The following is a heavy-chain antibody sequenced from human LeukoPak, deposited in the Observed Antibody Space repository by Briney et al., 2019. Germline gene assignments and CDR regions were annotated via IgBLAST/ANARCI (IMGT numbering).Heavy chain of an antibody. CDR3: AKTTSHCSSTSCPFDY. J-gene: IGHJ4*02. V-gene: IGHV3-33*06. D-gene: IGHD2-2*01. CDR1: GFTFSGYG. CDR2: IWYDGSNK. Sequence: GGSLRLSCAASGFTFSGYGMHWVRQAPGKGLEWVAVIWYDGSNKYYVESVKGRFTISRDNSKNTLYLQMNSLRAEDTAVYYCAKTTSHCSSTSCPFDYWGQGTLVTVSS.